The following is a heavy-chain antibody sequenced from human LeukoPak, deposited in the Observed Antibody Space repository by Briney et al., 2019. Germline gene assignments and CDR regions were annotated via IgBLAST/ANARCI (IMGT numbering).Heavy chain of an antibody. V-gene: IGHV3-7*01. D-gene: IGHD3-3*01. CDR3: AREGLRFLEWSSYYFDY. CDR2: IKQDGSEK. Sequence: GGPLRLSCAASGFTFSNHWMSWVRQGPGKALEWLANIKQDGSEKYYVDSVKGRFSISRDDTKNSLYLQLNSLRAEDTAVYYCAREGLRFLEWSSYYFDYWGLGTLVTVSS. CDR1: GFTFSNHW. J-gene: IGHJ4*02.